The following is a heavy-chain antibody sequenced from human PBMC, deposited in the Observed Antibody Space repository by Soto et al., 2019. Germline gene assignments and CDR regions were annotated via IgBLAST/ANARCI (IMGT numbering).Heavy chain of an antibody. J-gene: IGHJ4*02. CDR2: ISGFNGNT. D-gene: IGHD3-16*01. V-gene: IGHV1-18*01. Sequence: QVQLVQSGAEVKKPGASVKVSCKASGYTFNFYGITWVRQAPGQGLEWMGWISGFNGNTNYAEDLQGRVTMTTDTSTSTDYMELRGLRSDDTAVYYCARIGVSSGHESPDFDSWGQGTLVTVSS. CDR3: ARIGVSSGHESPDFDS. CDR1: GYTFNFYG.